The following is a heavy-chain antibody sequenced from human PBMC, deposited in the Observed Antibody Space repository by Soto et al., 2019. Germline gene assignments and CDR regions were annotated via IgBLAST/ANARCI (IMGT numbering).Heavy chain of an antibody. CDR1: GYTFTGYY. Sequence: ASVKVSCKASGYTFTGYYMHWVRQAPGQGLEWMGWINPNSGGTNYAQKFQGWVTMTRDTSISTAYMELSRLRSDDTAVYYCARDLQQLGEDLTIYYPRRGGSQGMDVWGQGTTVTVSS. CDR3: ARDLQQLGEDLTIYYPRRGGSQGMDV. J-gene: IGHJ6*02. D-gene: IGHD6-13*01. CDR2: INPNSGGT. V-gene: IGHV1-2*04.